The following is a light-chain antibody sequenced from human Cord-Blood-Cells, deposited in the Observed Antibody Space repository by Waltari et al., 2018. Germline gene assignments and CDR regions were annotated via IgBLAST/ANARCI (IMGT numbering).Light chain of an antibody. J-gene: IGLJ1*01. CDR2: EVS. Sequence: QFALTQPPSAAGSHGQLVNISCTGTSSDGGGYNYVSWYQQHPGKAPKLMIYEVSKRPSGVPDRFSGSKSGNTASLTVSGLQAEDEADYYCSSYAGSNNFVFGTGTKVTVL. CDR3: SSYAGSNNFV. CDR1: SSDGGGYNY. V-gene: IGLV2-8*01.